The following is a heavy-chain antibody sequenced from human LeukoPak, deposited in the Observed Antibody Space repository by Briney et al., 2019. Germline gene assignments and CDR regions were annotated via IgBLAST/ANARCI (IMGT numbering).Heavy chain of an antibody. CDR2: IYHSGST. V-gene: IGHV4-38-2*02. CDR1: GYSISSGYY. Sequence: PSETLSLTCTVSGYSISSGYYWGWIRQPPGKGLEWIGSIYHSGSTYYNPSLKSRVTISVDTSKNQFSLKLSSVAAADTAVYYCARVLYYDTSGYRNYLDYWGQGTLVTVSS. CDR3: ARVLYYDTSGYRNYLDY. D-gene: IGHD3-22*01. J-gene: IGHJ4*02.